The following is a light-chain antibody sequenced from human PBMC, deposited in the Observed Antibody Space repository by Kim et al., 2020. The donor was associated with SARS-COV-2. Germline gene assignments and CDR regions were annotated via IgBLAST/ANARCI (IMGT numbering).Light chain of an antibody. Sequence: LAPGEGATLSCRASQSIYSGDLSWYQQRPGQPPGLLIYGASSRATGIPDRFRGSGSGTDFTLTISGLEPEDFAVYYCLHYGSSPTFGQGTRLEIK. CDR2: GAS. V-gene: IGKV3-20*01. J-gene: IGKJ5*01. CDR3: LHYGSSPT. CDR1: QSIYSGD.